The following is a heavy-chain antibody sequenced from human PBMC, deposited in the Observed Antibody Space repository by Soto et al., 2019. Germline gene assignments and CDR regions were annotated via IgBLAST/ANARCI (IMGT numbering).Heavy chain of an antibody. V-gene: IGHV3-21*01. Sequence: GGSLRLACAASGFTFSGYTMNWVRQAPGKGLEWVSAISSWGNHIYFEDSVKGRFTISSDNAKNSLYLQMNSLRADDTGVYYCARDMDTCSVFDYWGQGTQVTVSS. CDR3: ARDMDTCSVFDY. D-gene: IGHD5-18*01. CDR2: ISSWGNHI. CDR1: GFTFSGYT. J-gene: IGHJ4*02.